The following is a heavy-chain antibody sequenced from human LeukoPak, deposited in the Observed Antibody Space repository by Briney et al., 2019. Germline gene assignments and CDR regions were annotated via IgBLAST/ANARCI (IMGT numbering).Heavy chain of an antibody. CDR2: IYPGDSDT. J-gene: IGHJ5*02. V-gene: IGHV5-51*01. CDR1: GYSFTNYW. CDR3: ARQEYCSGGSCYTWFDP. Sequence: GESLKISCKGSGYSFTNYWIGWVRQRPGKGLEWMGIIYPGDSDTRYSPSFQGQVTISADKSISTAYLQWSSLKASDTAMYYCARQEYCSGGSCYTWFDPWGQGTLVTVSS. D-gene: IGHD2-15*01.